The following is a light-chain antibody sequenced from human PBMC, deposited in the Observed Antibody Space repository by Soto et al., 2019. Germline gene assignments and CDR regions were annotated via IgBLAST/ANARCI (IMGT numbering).Light chain of an antibody. CDR1: QSVSSSTS. CDR3: QKYGDSPLT. CDR2: GAS. V-gene: IGKV3-20*01. Sequence: ELVLTQSPGTLSLSPGERAALYCRASQSVSSSTSLAWYQQKTGQAPRLLIYGASSRAVGFPDRFSGSGSGTDFTLTISRLEPEDFAVYYCQKYGDSPLTFGGGTKVE. J-gene: IGKJ4*01.